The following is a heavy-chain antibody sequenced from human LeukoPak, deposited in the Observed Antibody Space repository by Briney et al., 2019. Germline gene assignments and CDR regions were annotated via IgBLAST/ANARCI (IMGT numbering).Heavy chain of an antibody. V-gene: IGHV1-8*01. D-gene: IGHD1-14*01. J-gene: IGHJ4*02. CDR1: GYTFTSYY. CDR2: MNPNSGNT. Sequence: ASVKVSCKASGYTFTSYYINWVRQATGQGLEGMGWMNPNSGNTGYAQKFQGRVTMTRNTSISTASMELSSLRSEDTAVYYCARGRKSSMTTDYWGQGTLVTVSS. CDR3: ARGRKSSMTTDY.